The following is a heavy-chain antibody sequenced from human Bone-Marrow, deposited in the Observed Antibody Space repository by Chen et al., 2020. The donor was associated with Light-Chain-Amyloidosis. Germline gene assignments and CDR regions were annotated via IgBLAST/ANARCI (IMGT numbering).Heavy chain of an antibody. CDR3: AREGRYITMVRGVIRYYYYMDV. Sequence: EVQLVESGGGLVQPGGSLRLSCAASGFTFSSYWLSGGRQAPGKGLEWVANIKQDGSEKYYVDSVKGRFTISRDNAKNSLYLQMNSLRAEDTAVYYCAREGRYITMVRGVIRYYYYMDVWGKGTTVTVSS. J-gene: IGHJ6*03. CDR2: IKQDGSEK. CDR1: GFTFSSYW. V-gene: IGHV3-7*01. D-gene: IGHD3-10*01.